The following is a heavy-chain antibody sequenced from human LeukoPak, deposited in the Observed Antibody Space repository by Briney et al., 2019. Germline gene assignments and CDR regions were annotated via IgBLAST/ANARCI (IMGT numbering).Heavy chain of an antibody. V-gene: IGHV1-8*01. J-gene: IGHJ6*02. CDR3: ARWGRHYYGMDV. CDR1: GYTFTSYD. D-gene: IGHD4-23*01. CDR2: MNPNSGST. Sequence: ASVKVSCKASGYTFTSYDINWVRQATGQGLEWMGWMNPNSGSTGYAQKFQGRVTMTRNTSISTAYMELSSLRSEDTAVYYCARWGRHYYGMDVWGQGTTVTVSS.